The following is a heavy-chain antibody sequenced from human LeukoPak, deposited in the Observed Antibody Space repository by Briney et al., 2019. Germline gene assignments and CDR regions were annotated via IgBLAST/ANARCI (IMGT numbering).Heavy chain of an antibody. J-gene: IGHJ4*02. CDR1: GFTFSSYA. CDR3: ARGSPAGLPKDPSFDY. CDR2: ISYDGSNK. D-gene: IGHD2-21*02. V-gene: IGHV3-30-3*01. Sequence: PGGSLRLSCAASGFTFSSYAMPWVRQAPGKGLEWVAVISYDGSNKYYADSVKGRFTISRDNSKNTLYLQMNSLRAEDTAVYYCARGSPAGLPKDPSFDYWGQGTLVTVSS.